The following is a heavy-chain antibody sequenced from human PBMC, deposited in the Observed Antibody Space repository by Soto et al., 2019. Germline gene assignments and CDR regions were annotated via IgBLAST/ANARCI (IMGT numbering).Heavy chain of an antibody. CDR1: GFTFSSYA. J-gene: IGHJ4*02. V-gene: IGHV3-23*01. CDR3: ATASSDIVRMVYATPLAY. D-gene: IGHD2-8*01. Sequence: EVQLLESGGGLVQPGGSLRLSCAASGFTFSSYAMSWVRQAPGKGLEWVSAISGSGGSTYYADSVKGRFTISRDNSKNTLYLQRNSLRAEDTAVDYCATASSDIVRMVYATPLAYWGQGTLVTVSS. CDR2: ISGSGGST.